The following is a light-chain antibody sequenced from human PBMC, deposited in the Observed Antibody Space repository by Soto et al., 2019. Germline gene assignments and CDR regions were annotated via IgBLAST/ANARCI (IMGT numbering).Light chain of an antibody. CDR2: EVS. Sequence: QSALTQPASVSGSPGQSITISCTGASSDIGIYNYVSWYQQHPDKAPKLMIFEVSHRPSGVSNRFSGSKSGNTASLTISGLQAEDEAHYYCSSYTSSSLDVVFGGGTKLTVL. CDR3: SSYTSSSLDVV. J-gene: IGLJ2*01. CDR1: SSDIGIYNY. V-gene: IGLV2-14*01.